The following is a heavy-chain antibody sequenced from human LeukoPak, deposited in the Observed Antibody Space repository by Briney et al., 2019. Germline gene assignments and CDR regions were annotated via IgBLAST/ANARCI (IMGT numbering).Heavy chain of an antibody. CDR1: GGSISSSSYY. D-gene: IGHD5-24*01. CDR2: IYYSGSA. Sequence: KSSETLSLTCTVSGGSISSSSYYWGWLRQPPGKGLEWIGSIYYSGSAYYNPSLKSRVSISVDTSKNQFSLKLRSVTAADTAVYYCASPMAWAHNRRDSDYWGLGTLVTVSS. J-gene: IGHJ4*02. V-gene: IGHV4-39*07. CDR3: ASPMAWAHNRRDSDY.